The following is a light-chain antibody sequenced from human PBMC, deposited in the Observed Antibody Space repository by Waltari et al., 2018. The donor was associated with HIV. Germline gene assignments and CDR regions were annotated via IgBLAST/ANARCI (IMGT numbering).Light chain of an antibody. CDR3: TSFTSNYTVI. CDR2: AVF. V-gene: IGLV2-14*01. CDR1: TSDFGLYNF. Sequence: QSALTQPASVSGSPGQSITISCTGSTSDFGLYNFISWYQQHPGGLPIVIISAVFSRPSGVSSRFSGSKSGNTASLTISWLQTEGEADYYCTSFTSNYTVIFGGGTKVTVL. J-gene: IGLJ2*01.